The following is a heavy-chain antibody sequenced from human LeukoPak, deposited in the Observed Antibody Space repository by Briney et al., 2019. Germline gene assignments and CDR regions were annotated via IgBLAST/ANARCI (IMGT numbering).Heavy chain of an antibody. J-gene: IGHJ5*02. CDR1: GFTFSSYG. Sequence: PGGSLRLSCAASGFTFSSYGMHWVRQAPGKGLEWVAVISYDGSNKYYADSVKGRFTISRDNAKNSLYLQMKSLRAEDTAVYYCARGKTSQNIVTRKTYNWFDPWGQGTLVTVSS. V-gene: IGHV3-30*03. CDR3: ARGKTSQNIVTRKTYNWFDP. D-gene: IGHD2/OR15-2a*01. CDR2: ISYDGSNK.